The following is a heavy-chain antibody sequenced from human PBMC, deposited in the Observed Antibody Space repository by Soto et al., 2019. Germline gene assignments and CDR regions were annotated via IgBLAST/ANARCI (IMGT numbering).Heavy chain of an antibody. CDR1: GGSISSGGYY. V-gene: IGHV4-31*03. CDR3: AREGCSSTSCYFIGNNNWFDP. J-gene: IGHJ5*02. CDR2: IYYSGST. D-gene: IGHD2-2*01. Sequence: QVQLQESGPGLVKPSQTLSLTCTVSGGSISSGGYYWSWIRQHPGKCLEWIGYIYYSGSTYYNPSLKSRVTISVDTSKNQFSLKLSSVNAADTAVYYCAREGCSSTSCYFIGNNNWFDPWGQGTLVTVSS.